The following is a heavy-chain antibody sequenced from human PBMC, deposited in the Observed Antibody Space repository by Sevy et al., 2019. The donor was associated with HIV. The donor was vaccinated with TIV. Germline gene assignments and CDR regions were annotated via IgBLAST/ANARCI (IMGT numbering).Heavy chain of an antibody. CDR2: IRSKANSYAT. V-gene: IGHV3-73*01. J-gene: IGHJ4*02. Sequence: GGSLRLSCAASGFTFSGSAMHWVRQASGKGLEWVGRIRSKANSYATAYAASVKGRFTIPRDDSKNTAYLQMNSLKTEDTAVYYCTRPGYSSGWYVNDYWGQGTLVTVSS. D-gene: IGHD6-19*01. CDR1: GFTFSGSA. CDR3: TRPGYSSGWYVNDY.